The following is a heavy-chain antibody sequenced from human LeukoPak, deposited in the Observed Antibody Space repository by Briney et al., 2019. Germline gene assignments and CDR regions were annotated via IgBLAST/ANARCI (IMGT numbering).Heavy chain of an antibody. Sequence: GGSLRLSCAASGFPFGSYEMNWVRQAPGKGLEWVGRIKSKTDGGTTDYAAPVKGRFTISRDDSKNTLYLQMNSLKTEDTAVYYCTTDKDGDPLDYWGQGTLVTVSS. CDR3: TTDKDGDPLDY. J-gene: IGHJ4*02. D-gene: IGHD4-17*01. CDR1: GFPFGSYE. CDR2: IKSKTDGGTT. V-gene: IGHV3-15*01.